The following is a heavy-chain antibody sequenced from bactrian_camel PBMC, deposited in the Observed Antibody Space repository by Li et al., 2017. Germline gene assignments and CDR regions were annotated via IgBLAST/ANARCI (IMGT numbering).Heavy chain of an antibody. V-gene: IGHV3S53*01. J-gene: IGHJ4*01. CDR3: ASGLRLPTRCRYDY. D-gene: IGHD2*01. CDR2: IDKSGSP. Sequence: VQLVESGGGSVQAGGSLRLACTASTNVSKYYMAWFRQAPGKEREGVAAIDKSGSPTYTYAVKGRFTISQDNVQNTLYLQMNSLKAEDTAMYYCASGLRLPTRCRYDYWGQGTQVTVS. CDR1: TNVSKYY.